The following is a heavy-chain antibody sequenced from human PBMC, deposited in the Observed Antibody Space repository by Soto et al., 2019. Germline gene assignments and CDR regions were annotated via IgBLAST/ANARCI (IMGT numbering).Heavy chain of an antibody. V-gene: IGHV3-23*01. J-gene: IGHJ4*02. CDR1: GFTFSSYA. CDR3: AKGASGVSSWTYFDY. CDR2: ISGRGGTT. Sequence: PGGSLRLSCAASGFTFSSYAMIWVRQAPGKGLEWVSLISGRGGTTSYADSVKGRFTISRDNSKNTLYLQMNSLRAEDTAVYYCAKGASGVSSWTYFDYWGQGTLVTVSS. D-gene: IGHD6-13*01.